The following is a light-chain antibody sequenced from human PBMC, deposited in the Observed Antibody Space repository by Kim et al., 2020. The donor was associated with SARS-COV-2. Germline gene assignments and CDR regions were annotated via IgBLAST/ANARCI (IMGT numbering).Light chain of an antibody. J-gene: IGLJ3*02. CDR2: DVS. CDR3: SSYITSSTLV. CDR1: SSDFGAYNY. Sequence: QSALTQPASVSGSPGQSITVSCTGTSSDFGAYNYVSWYQQHPGKAPKLMIFDVSKRHSGVSNRFSGSKSGNTASLTISGLLAEDEADYYCSSYITSSTLVFGGGTQLTVL. V-gene: IGLV2-14*01.